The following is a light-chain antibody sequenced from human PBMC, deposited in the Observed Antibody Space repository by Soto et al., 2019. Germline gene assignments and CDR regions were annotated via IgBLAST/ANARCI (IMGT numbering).Light chain of an antibody. V-gene: IGLV2-14*01. CDR1: SSDIGGYKY. J-gene: IGLJ3*02. Sequence: QSALTQPASVSGSPGQSITISCTGTSSDIGGYKYVSWYQQHPGKAPKLMIYDVTNRPSGVSNRFSGSKSGNTASLTISGLQAEDEADYYCSSYTSSRTVVFGGGTKVTVL. CDR3: SSYTSSRTVV. CDR2: DVT.